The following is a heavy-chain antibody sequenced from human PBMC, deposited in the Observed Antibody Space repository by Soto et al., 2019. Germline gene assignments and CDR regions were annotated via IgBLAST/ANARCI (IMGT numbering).Heavy chain of an antibody. CDR3: AGSLLEWFFPPPPYYYGMDV. V-gene: IGHV1-69*13. D-gene: IGHD3-3*01. CDR2: IIPIFGTA. J-gene: IGHJ6*02. Sequence: SVKVSCKASGGTFSSYAISWVRQAPGQGLEWMGGIIPIFGTANYAQKFQGRVTITADESTSTAYMELSSLRSEDTAVYYCAGSLLEWFFPPPPYYYGMDVWGQGTTVTVSS. CDR1: GGTFSSYA.